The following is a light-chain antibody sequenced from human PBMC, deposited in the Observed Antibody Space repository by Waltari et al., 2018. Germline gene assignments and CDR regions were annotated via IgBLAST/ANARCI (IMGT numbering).Light chain of an antibody. CDR3: TSFTTSSTYV. CDR1: SSDIGNYNY. CDR2: DVS. Sequence: QSALTQPASVSGAPGQSIPISCTGTSSDIGNYNYVSWYQQHPGKAPKLIIYDVSNRPSGVSSRFSGSKSGNTASLTISWLQAEDESDYYCTSFTTSSTYVFGTGTKVTVL. J-gene: IGLJ1*01. V-gene: IGLV2-14*03.